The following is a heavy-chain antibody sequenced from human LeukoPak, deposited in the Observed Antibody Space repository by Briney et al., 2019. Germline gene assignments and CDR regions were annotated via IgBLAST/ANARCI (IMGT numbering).Heavy chain of an antibody. CDR2: ISGSGGST. CDR1: GFSFSTYW. Sequence: GGSLRLSCAVSGFSFSTYWMSWVRQAPGKGLEWVSAISGSGGSTYYADSVKGRFTISRDNSKNTLYLQMNSLRAEDTAVYYCAKSAIAAAGPPFDYWGQGTLVTVSS. D-gene: IGHD6-13*01. CDR3: AKSAIAAAGPPFDY. J-gene: IGHJ4*02. V-gene: IGHV3-23*01.